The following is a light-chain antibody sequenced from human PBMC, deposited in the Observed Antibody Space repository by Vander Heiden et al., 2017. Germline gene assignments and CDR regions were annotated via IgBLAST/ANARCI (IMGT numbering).Light chain of an antibody. CDR2: WAS. J-gene: IGKJ3*01. V-gene: IGKV4-1*01. CDR1: QSVLYSSNNKNY. Sequence: DIVMTQSPDSRAVSLGERATINCKSSQSVLYSSNNKNYLAWYQQKPGQPPKLLIYWASTRESGVPDRFSGSGSGTDFTLTISSLQAEDVAVYYCQQYYATPQTFGPGTTVDIK. CDR3: QQYYATPQT.